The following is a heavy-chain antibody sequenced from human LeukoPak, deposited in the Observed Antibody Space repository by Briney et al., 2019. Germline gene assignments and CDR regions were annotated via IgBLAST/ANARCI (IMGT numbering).Heavy chain of an antibody. J-gene: IGHJ6*02. Sequence: GGSLRLSRAASGFTFSSYEMNWVRQAPGKGLEWVSYISSSGSTIYYADSVKGRFTISRDNAKNSLYLQMNSLRAEDTAVYYCARDLDFWSGYYNGRYGMDVWGQGTTVTVSS. CDR2: ISSSGSTI. V-gene: IGHV3-48*03. CDR1: GFTFSSYE. D-gene: IGHD3-3*01. CDR3: ARDLDFWSGYYNGRYGMDV.